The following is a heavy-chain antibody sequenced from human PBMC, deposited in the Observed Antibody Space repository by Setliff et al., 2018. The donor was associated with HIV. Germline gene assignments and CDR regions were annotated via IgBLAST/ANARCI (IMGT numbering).Heavy chain of an antibody. Sequence: ASETLSLTCIVSGGSLTSYYWSWIRQAPGKGLEWIGYAFYSGTTNYNPSLKSRVTISVETSKNQLSLKLSSVTAADTAVYYCARSDGGAVAVDYYYYYMDVWGKGTTVTVSS. CDR1: GGSLTSYY. CDR3: ARSDGGAVAVDYYYYYMDV. V-gene: IGHV4-59*01. D-gene: IGHD6-19*01. J-gene: IGHJ6*03. CDR2: AFYSGTT.